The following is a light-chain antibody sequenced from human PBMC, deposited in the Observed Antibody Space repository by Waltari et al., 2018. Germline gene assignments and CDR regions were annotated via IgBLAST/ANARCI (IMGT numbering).Light chain of an antibody. V-gene: IGKV1-5*03. CDR2: RAS. J-gene: IGKJ4*01. CDR3: QQYYSDPLT. Sequence: DIQMSQSPSTLSASVGDRVTITCRASQRISTWLAWYQQKPGKAPKLLISRASTLESGVPSRFAGSGSGTEFTLTISSLQSEDFATYYCQQYYSDPLTFGGGTKVEIK. CDR1: QRISTW.